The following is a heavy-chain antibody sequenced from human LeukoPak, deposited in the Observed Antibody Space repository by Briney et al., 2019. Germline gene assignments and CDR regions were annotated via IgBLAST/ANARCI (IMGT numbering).Heavy chain of an antibody. V-gene: IGHV4-59*08. CDR2: IYYSGST. CDR1: GGSIISYY. Sequence: SETLSLTCTVSGGSIISYYWSWIRQPPGKGLEWIGYIYYSGSTNYNPSLKSRVTISVDTSKNQFSLKLSSVTAADTAVYYCARVGCSGGSCYSSPYYFDYWGQGTLVTVSS. J-gene: IGHJ4*02. CDR3: ARVGCSGGSCYSSPYYFDY. D-gene: IGHD2-15*01.